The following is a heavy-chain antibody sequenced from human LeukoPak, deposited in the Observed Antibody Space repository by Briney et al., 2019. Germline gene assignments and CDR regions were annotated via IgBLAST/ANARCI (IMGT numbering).Heavy chain of an antibody. V-gene: IGHV4-59*01. Sequence: SETLSLTCTVSGGSFSSYYWNWIRQPPGKGLEWIGYIYYSGSTNYNPSLKSRVSISVDTSKNQFSLKLSSVTAADTAVYYCARGADSSGYYSIFYFDYWGQGTLVTVSS. CDR3: ARGADSSGYYSIFYFDY. J-gene: IGHJ4*02. CDR2: IYYSGST. D-gene: IGHD3-22*01. CDR1: GGSFSSYY.